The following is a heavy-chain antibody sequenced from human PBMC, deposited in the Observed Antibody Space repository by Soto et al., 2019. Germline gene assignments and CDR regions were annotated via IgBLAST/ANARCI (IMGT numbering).Heavy chain of an antibody. J-gene: IGHJ4*02. D-gene: IGHD1-26*01. CDR2: INPNSGGT. Sequence: GGSLRLSCAASGFTFSSYGMHWVRQAPGQGLEWMGWINPNSGGTNYAQKFQGWVTMTRDTSISTAYMELSRLRSDDTAVYYCASAVGLSYFDYWGKGTLVTVSS. V-gene: IGHV1-2*04. CDR3: ASAVGLSYFDY. CDR1: GFTFSSYG.